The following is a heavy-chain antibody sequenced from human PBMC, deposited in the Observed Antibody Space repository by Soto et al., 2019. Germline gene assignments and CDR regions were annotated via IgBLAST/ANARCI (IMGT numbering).Heavy chain of an antibody. D-gene: IGHD6-19*01. CDR1: GFTFSVFA. CDR2: IVSSGVRR. V-gene: IGHV3-23*01. J-gene: IGHJ5*02. Sequence: PSGSLRLSCAASGFTFSVFAMSWVRQAPGKGLEWVSAIVSSGVRRYYADSVKGRFTVSRDNSINTLYLQMNSLRAEDTAVYYCAKDTVAGTVNWFDPWGQGTLVTVYS. CDR3: AKDTVAGTVNWFDP.